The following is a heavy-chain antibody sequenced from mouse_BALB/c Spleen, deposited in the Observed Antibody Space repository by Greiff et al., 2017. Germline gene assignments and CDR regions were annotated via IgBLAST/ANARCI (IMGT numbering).Heavy chain of an antibody. CDR2: INPSTGYT. CDR3: ARLLTSYYFDY. J-gene: IGHJ2*01. V-gene: IGHV1-7*01. D-gene: IGHD1-3*01. Sequence: VQLQQSGAELAKPGASVKMSCKASGYTFTSYWMHWVKQRLGQGLEWIGYINPSTGYTEYNQKFKDKPTLTADKSSSTAYMQLSSLTSEDSAVYYGARLLTSYYFDYWGQGTTLTVSS. CDR1: GYTFTSYW.